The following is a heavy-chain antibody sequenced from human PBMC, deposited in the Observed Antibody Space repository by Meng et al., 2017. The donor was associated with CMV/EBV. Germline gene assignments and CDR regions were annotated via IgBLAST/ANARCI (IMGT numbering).Heavy chain of an antibody. CDR3: ARAEWELTRDYGMDV. D-gene: IGHD1-26*01. CDR2: INPNSGGT. Sequence: ASVKVFCKASGYTFTGYYMHWVRQAPGQGLEWMGWINPNSGGTNYAQKFQGRVTMTRDTSISTAYMELSRLRSDDTAVYYCARAEWELTRDYGMDVWGQGTTVTVSS. V-gene: IGHV1-2*02. CDR1: GYTFTGYY. J-gene: IGHJ6*02.